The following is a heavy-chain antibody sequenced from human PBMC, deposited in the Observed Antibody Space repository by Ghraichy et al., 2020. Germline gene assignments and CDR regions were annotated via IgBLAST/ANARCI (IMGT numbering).Heavy chain of an antibody. CDR2: ISSSRSSI. Sequence: GGSLRLSCAASGFPFSSYSMNWVRQAPGKGLEWVSYISSSRSSIYYADSVKGRFTISRDNAKNSLYLQMNSLRDEDTAVYYCARGLPNPYYFDYWGQGTLVTVSS. CDR3: ARGLPNPYYFDY. CDR1: GFPFSSYS. V-gene: IGHV3-48*02. J-gene: IGHJ4*02.